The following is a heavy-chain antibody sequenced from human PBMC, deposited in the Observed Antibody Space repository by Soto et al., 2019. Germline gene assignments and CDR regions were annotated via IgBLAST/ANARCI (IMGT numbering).Heavy chain of an antibody. CDR3: SRLSRGAPGGSC. J-gene: IGHJ4*02. Sequence: EVQLVESGGGLVQPGGSLRLSCAASGFSFSSYWMIWARQVPGKGLEWLAKVNQDGSEKNYVDSVRGRFTISRDHAKSSVYLQLGSLRAGDTAVYFCSRLSRGAPGGSCWGQGTMVTVSS. V-gene: IGHV3-7*03. CDR1: GFSFSSYW. CDR2: VNQDGSEK. D-gene: IGHD2-15*01.